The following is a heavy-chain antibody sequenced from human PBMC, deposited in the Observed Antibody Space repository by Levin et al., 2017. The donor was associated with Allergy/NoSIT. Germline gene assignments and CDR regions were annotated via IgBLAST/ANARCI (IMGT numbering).Heavy chain of an antibody. CDR2: IKSKTDGGTT. V-gene: IGHV3-15*01. D-gene: IGHD6-13*01. Sequence: LSLTCAASGFTFSNAWMSWVRQAPGKGLEWVGRIKSKTDGGTTDYAAPVKGRFTISRDDSKNTLYLQMNSLKTEDTAVYYCTTPTGIAAAGGIWFDPWGQGTLVTVSS. CDR3: TTPTGIAAAGGIWFDP. CDR1: GFTFSNAW. J-gene: IGHJ5*02.